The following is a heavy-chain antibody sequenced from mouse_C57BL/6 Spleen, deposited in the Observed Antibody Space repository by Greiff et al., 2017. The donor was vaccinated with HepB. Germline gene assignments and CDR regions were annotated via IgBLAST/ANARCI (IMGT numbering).Heavy chain of an antibody. Sequence: EVKLVESGGGLVKPGGSLKLSCVASGFTFSDYGMHWVRQAPEKGLEWVAYISSGSSTIYYADTVKGRFTISRDNAKNTLFLQMTSLRSEDTAMYYCATGDYDYAMDYWGQGTSVTVSS. D-gene: IGHD2-4*01. J-gene: IGHJ4*01. CDR2: ISSGSSTI. V-gene: IGHV5-17*01. CDR1: GFTFSDYG. CDR3: ATGDYDYAMDY.